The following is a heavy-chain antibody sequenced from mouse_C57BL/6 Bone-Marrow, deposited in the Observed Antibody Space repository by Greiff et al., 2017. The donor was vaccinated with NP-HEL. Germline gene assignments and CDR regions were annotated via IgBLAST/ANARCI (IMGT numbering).Heavy chain of an antibody. Sequence: VQLQQSGAELARPGASVKLSCKASGYTFTSYGISWVKQRTGQGLEWIGEIYPRSGNTYYNEKFKGKATLTADKSSSTAYMELRSLTSEDSSVYFCARPLHSLGAYWGQGTLVTVSA. V-gene: IGHV1-81*01. CDR2: IYPRSGNT. D-gene: IGHD3-3*01. CDR1: GYTFTSYG. J-gene: IGHJ3*01. CDR3: ARPLHSLGAY.